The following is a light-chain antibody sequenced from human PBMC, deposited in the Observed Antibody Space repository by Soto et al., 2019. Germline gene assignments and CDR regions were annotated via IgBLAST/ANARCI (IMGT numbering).Light chain of an antibody. CDR2: SAF. Sequence: DIQMTQSPSSLSASIGDTVTLTRRASQNIGSFLNWYQQKPGEAPRLLVYSAFRIQSGVPSRFNASGSGTDFTLRISSLQPEDFSTYYCKKGSTTPITVGLGTRLEIK. CDR1: QNIGSF. CDR3: KKGSTTPIT. V-gene: IGKV1-39*01. J-gene: IGKJ5*01.